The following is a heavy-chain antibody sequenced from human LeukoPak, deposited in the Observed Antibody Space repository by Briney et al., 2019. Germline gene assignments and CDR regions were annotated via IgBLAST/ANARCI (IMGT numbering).Heavy chain of an antibody. Sequence: SVKVSCKASGGTFSSYAISWVRQAPGQGLEWMGGIIPIFGTANYAQKFQGRVTITADESTSTAYMELSSLRSEDTAVYYCARGRSSSPHDAFDIWGQGTMVTVSS. V-gene: IGHV1-69*13. CDR3: ARGRSSSPHDAFDI. J-gene: IGHJ3*02. D-gene: IGHD6-6*01. CDR1: GGTFSSYA. CDR2: IIPIFGTA.